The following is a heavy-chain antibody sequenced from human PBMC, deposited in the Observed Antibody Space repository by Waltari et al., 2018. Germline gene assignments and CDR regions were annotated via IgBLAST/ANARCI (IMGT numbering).Heavy chain of an antibody. Sequence: HVQLVQSGAEVKKPGSSVKVSCKASGGTFSSYAISWVRQAPGQGLEWMGGIIPIFCTANYAQKFQGRVTITADESTSTAYMELSSLRSEDTAVYYCARLPKYCSSTSCYTNWFDPWGQGTLVTVSS. CDR1: GGTFSSYA. CDR2: IIPIFCTA. D-gene: IGHD2-2*02. J-gene: IGHJ5*02. CDR3: ARLPKYCSSTSCYTNWFDP. V-gene: IGHV1-69*01.